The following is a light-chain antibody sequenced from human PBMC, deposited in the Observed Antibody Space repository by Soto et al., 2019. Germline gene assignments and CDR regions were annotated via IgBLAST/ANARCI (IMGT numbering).Light chain of an antibody. CDR3: QQYAGSLT. V-gene: IGKV3-20*01. J-gene: IGKJ4*01. Sequence: EIVLTQSPGTLSLSPGERATLSCRASQSVSNSYLAWFQQKPGQPPRLLIYGASTRATGIPDRFSGSGSGTDLTLTVSRPEPEDFAVYYCQQYAGSLTFGGWTKVEIK. CDR1: QSVSNSY. CDR2: GAS.